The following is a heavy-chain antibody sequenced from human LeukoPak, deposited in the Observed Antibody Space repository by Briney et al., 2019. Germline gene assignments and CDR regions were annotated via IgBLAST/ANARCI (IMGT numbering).Heavy chain of an antibody. CDR2: ISYDGSNK. Sequence: SGGSLRLSCAASGFTFSSYAMHWVRQAPGKGLEWVAVISYDGSNKYYADSVKGRFTISRDNSKNTLYLQMNSLRAEDTAVYYCAREGTSSSWYATYFDYWGQGTLVTVSS. CDR3: AREGTSSSWYATYFDY. J-gene: IGHJ4*02. CDR1: GFTFSSYA. V-gene: IGHV3-30-3*01. D-gene: IGHD6-13*01.